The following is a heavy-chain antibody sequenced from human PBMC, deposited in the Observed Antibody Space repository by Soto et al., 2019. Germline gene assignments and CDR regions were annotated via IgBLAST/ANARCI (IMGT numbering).Heavy chain of an antibody. CDR1: GGSISSYY. J-gene: IGHJ6*02. V-gene: IGHV4-59*01. D-gene: IGHD1-26*01. CDR3: ARDAPYACGALCYYYYGMDV. Sequence: QVQLQESGPGLVKPSETLSLTCTVSGGSISSYYWSWIRQPPGKGLEWIGYIYYSGSTNYNPSLKSRGTISVDTSKNQFSLKLSSVTAADTAVYYCARDAPYACGALCYYYYGMDVWGQGTTVTVSS. CDR2: IYYSGST.